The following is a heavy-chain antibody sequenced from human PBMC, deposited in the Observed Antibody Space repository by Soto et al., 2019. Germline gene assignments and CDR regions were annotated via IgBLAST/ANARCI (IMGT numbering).Heavy chain of an antibody. V-gene: IGHV4-31*03. CDR3: ARTSVVPAAMYYFDY. CDR1: GGSISSGGYY. D-gene: IGHD2-2*01. CDR2: IYYSGSP. J-gene: IGHJ4*02. Sequence: SETLSLTCTVSGGSISSGGYYWSWIRQHPGKGLEWIGYIYYSGSPYYNPSLKSRVTISVDTSKNQFSLKLSSVTAADTAVYYCARTSVVPAAMYYFDYWGQGTLVTVSS.